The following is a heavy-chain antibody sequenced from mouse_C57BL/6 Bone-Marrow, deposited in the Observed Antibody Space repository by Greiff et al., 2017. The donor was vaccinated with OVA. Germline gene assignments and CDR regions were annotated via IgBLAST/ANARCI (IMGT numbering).Heavy chain of an antibody. CDR2: INPNNGGT. CDR1: GYTFTDYY. D-gene: IGHD3-1*01. CDR3: ASRAGTLFAY. J-gene: IGHJ3*01. V-gene: IGHV1-26*01. Sequence: EVQLQQPGAELVKPGASVKISCKASGYTFTDYYMNWVKQSHGKSLEWIGDINPNNGGTSYNQKFKGKATLTVDKSSSTAYMELRSLTSEDSAVYYCASRAGTLFAYWGQGTLVTVSA.